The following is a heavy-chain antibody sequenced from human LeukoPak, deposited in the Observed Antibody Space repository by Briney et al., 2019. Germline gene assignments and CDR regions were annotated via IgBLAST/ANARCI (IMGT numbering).Heavy chain of an antibody. CDR2: ISGYDGHT. CDR1: GYTFTSYG. CDR3: ARSPPAGATRVEL. J-gene: IGHJ4*02. D-gene: IGHD1-26*01. Sequence: ASVRVSCKASGYTFTSYGISWLRQAPGQGLEWMGWISGYDGHTKYAQKVQGRVTMTTDTSTNTVYMELRSLRSDDTAVYYCARSPPAGATRVELWGQGTLVTVSS. V-gene: IGHV1-18*01.